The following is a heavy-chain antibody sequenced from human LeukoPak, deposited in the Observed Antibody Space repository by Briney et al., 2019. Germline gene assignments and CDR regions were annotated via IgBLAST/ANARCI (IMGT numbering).Heavy chain of an antibody. J-gene: IGHJ4*02. Sequence: SETLSLTCAVYGGSFSGYYWSWIRQPPGKGLEWIGEINHSGSTNYNPSLKSRVTISVDTSKNQFSLKLSSVTAADTAVYYCAKDVGGSQGFDYWGQGTLVTVSS. CDR3: AKDVGGSQGFDY. V-gene: IGHV4-34*01. CDR2: INHSGST. D-gene: IGHD2-15*01. CDR1: GGSFSGYY.